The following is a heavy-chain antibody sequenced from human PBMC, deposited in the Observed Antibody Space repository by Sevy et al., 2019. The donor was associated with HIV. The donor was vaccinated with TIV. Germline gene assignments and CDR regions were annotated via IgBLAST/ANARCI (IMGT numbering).Heavy chain of an antibody. CDR3: VRPSRIAPAGAFDY. D-gene: IGHD6-13*01. J-gene: IGHJ4*02. Sequence: GGSLRLSCAASGFTFTNYWMHWVRQVPGKGLVWVSRINSDGSSTAYADSVKGRFTISRDNAKNTMYLQMNSLRAEDTAVYYCVRPSRIAPAGAFDYWGQGILVTVSS. V-gene: IGHV3-74*01. CDR2: INSDGSST. CDR1: GFTFTNYW.